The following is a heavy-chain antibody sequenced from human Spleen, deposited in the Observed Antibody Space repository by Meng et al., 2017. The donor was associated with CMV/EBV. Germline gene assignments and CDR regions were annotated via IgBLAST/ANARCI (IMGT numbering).Heavy chain of an antibody. CDR3: ATVAAIGVYHFDY. CDR2: IYPGDSDT. V-gene: IGHV5-51*01. CDR1: GYSFTTSW. Sequence: KGSGYSFTTSWIGWVRQVPGKGLEWMGIIYPGDSDTRYSPSFQGQVTISADKSITTAYLQWSSLKASDTAIYYCATVAAIGVYHFDYWGQGTLVTVSS. J-gene: IGHJ4*02. D-gene: IGHD6-13*01.